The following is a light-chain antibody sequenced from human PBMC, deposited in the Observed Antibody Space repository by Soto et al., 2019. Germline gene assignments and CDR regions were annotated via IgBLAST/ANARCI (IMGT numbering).Light chain of an antibody. Sequence: QSALTQPPSASGSPGRSVTISCTGTSSDVGYYNYVSWYQQYPGKAPKVLIYEISKRPSGVPDRFSGSKSGNTASLTVSGLQAEDEADYYCCSYAGNNNWLFGGGTKVTVL. CDR2: EIS. CDR1: SSDVGYYNY. V-gene: IGLV2-8*01. CDR3: CSYAGNNNWL. J-gene: IGLJ3*02.